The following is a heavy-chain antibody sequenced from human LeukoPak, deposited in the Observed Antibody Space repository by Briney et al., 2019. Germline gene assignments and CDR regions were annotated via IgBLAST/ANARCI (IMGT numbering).Heavy chain of an antibody. CDR2: IIGSGGST. Sequence: GGSLRLSCAASGFTFSSYAMRWVRQAPGKGLEWVSAIIGSGGSTYYADSVKGRFTISRDNSKNTLYMQMNSLRAEDTAVYYCAKTTVSHYFDYWGQGTLVTVSS. CDR3: AKTTVSHYFDY. V-gene: IGHV3-23*01. CDR1: GFTFSSYA. D-gene: IGHD4-17*01. J-gene: IGHJ4*02.